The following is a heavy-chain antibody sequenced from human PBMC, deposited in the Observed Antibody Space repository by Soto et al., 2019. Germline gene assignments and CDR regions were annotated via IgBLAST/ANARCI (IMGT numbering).Heavy chain of an antibody. D-gene: IGHD3-16*02. V-gene: IGHV3-23*01. J-gene: IGHJ4*02. CDR1: GFTFSSYA. CDR2: ISGRGGNT. CDR3: ANEGGSYRGGSFDY. Sequence: EVQLLESGGGLVQPGGSLRLSCAASGFTFSSYAMSWVRQAPGKGLEWVSAISGRGGNTYYADSVKGRFTIARDNSKNTLYLQMNILRAEDPAVYYCANEGGSYRGGSFDYWGQGTLVTVSS.